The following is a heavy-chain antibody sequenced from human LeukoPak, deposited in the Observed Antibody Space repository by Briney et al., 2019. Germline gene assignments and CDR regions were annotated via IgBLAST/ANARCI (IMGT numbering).Heavy chain of an antibody. Sequence: ASVKVSCKASGGTFSSYAISWVRQAPGQGLEWMGGIIPIFGTANYAQKFQGRVTITADESTSTAYMELSSLRSEDTAVYYRASEVRMSFYYYYGMDVWGQGTTVTVSS. CDR2: IIPIFGTA. CDR3: ASEVRMSFYYYYGMDV. D-gene: IGHD2-15*01. CDR1: GGTFSSYA. J-gene: IGHJ6*02. V-gene: IGHV1-69*13.